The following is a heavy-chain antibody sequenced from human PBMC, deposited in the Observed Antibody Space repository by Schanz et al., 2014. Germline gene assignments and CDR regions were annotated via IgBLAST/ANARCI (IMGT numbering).Heavy chain of an antibody. Sequence: QVQLVESGGGVVQPGRSLRLSCVASGFTFSSYDVFWVRQAPGKGLEWVAFVPFDGSQKFYADSVKGRFTISRDNSKNTVYRQMNSLRPGDTAVYYCARLDPYCRSGACARAFDFWGHGTLVNVSS. V-gene: IGHV3-30*19. D-gene: IGHD2-15*01. CDR1: GFTFSSYD. CDR2: VPFDGSQK. J-gene: IGHJ4*01. CDR3: ARLDPYCRSGACARAFDF.